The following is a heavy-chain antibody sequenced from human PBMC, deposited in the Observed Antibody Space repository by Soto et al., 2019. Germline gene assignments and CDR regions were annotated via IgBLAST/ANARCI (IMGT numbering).Heavy chain of an antibody. CDR1: GGSISSYY. J-gene: IGHJ6*03. V-gene: IGHV4-59*08. CDR3: ARRDYYYYYMDV. Sequence: PSETLSLTCTVSGGSISSYYWSWIRQPPGKGLEWIGSIYYSGSTYYNPSLKSRVTISVDTSKNQFSLKLSSVTAADTAVYYCARRDYYYYYMDVWGKGTTVTVSS. CDR2: IYYSGST.